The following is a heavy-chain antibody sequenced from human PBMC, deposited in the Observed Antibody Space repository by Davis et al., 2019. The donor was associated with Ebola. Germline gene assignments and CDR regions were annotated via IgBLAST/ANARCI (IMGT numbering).Heavy chain of an antibody. CDR3: ARAPYYYDVSGFYVDY. CDR1: GYIFTKSW. Sequence: GESLKISCKGSGYIFTKSWIGWVRQMPGKGLEWMGIIYPGDSDTRYSPSFLGQVIFSADKSISTAYLQWSSLKASDTATYYCARAPYYYDVSGFYVDYWGRGTLVTVSS. D-gene: IGHD3-22*01. CDR2: IYPGDSDT. V-gene: IGHV5-51*01. J-gene: IGHJ4*02.